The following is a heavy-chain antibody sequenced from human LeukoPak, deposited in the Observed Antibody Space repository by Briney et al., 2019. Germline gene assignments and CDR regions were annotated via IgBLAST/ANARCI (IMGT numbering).Heavy chain of an antibody. CDR2: IYSDSST. CDR1: GFTVSSNY. D-gene: IGHD7-27*01. J-gene: IGHJ1*01. Sequence: GGSLRLSCAASGFTVSSNYMSWVRQAPGKGLEWVSVIYSDSSTYYADSVKGRFTISRDNPKNTLYLQMNSLRPEDTAVYYCASVVITGGYFLHWGQGTLVTVSS. CDR3: ASVVITGGYFLH. V-gene: IGHV3-66*02.